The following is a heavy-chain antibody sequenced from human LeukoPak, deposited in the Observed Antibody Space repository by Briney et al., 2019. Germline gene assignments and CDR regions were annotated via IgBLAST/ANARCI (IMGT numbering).Heavy chain of an antibody. D-gene: IGHD6-19*01. CDR1: GGTFSSYA. V-gene: IGHV1-69*13. Sequence: ASVKVSCKASGGTFSSYAISWVRQAPGQGLEWTGGIIPIFGTANYAQKFQGRVTITADESTSTAYMELSSLRSEDTAVYYCAIHRDSSGWYIGDYWGQGTLVTVSS. CDR2: IIPIFGTA. CDR3: AIHRDSSGWYIGDY. J-gene: IGHJ4*02.